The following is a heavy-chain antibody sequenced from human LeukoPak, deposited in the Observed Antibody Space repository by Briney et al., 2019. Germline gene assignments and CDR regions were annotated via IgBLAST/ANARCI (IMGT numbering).Heavy chain of an antibody. D-gene: IGHD3-9*01. V-gene: IGHV1-69*06. CDR3: ARGLSYDILTGLPSWFDP. J-gene: IGHJ5*02. CDR2: IIPIFGTA. CDR1: GGTFSSYA. Sequence: SVKVSCKASGGTFSSYAISWVRQAPGQGLEWMGGIIPIFGTANYAQKFQGRVTITADKSTSTAYMELSSLRSEDTAVYYCARGLSYDILTGLPSWFDPWGQGTLVTVSS.